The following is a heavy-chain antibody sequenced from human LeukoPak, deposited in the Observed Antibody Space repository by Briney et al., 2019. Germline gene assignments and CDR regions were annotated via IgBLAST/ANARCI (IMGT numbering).Heavy chain of an antibody. Sequence: SETLSLTCAVYGGSFSGYYWSWIRQPPGKGLEWIGEINHSGSTNYNPSLKSRVTISADTSKNQFSLKLSSVTAADTAVYYCARGRSSSWSLYYYYGMDVWGQGTTVTVSS. CDR2: INHSGST. D-gene: IGHD6-13*01. J-gene: IGHJ6*02. CDR1: GGSFSGYY. V-gene: IGHV4-34*01. CDR3: ARGRSSSWSLYYYYGMDV.